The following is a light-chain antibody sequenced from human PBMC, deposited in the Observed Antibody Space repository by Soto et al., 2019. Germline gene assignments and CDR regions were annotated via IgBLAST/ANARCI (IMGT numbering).Light chain of an antibody. CDR1: QSVRSSY. V-gene: IGKV3-20*01. Sequence: EIVLTQSPGTLSLSPGERATLSCRASQSVRSSYLAWYQQKPGQAPRLLIYGASSRATGIPDRFSGSGSGTDFTDFTLTISRLEPEDFAVYYCQQYGSSPPLTFGGGTKVDIK. J-gene: IGKJ4*01. CDR2: GAS. CDR3: QQYGSSPPLT.